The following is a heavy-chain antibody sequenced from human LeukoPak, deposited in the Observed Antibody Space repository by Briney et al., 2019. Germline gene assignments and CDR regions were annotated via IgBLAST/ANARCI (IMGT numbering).Heavy chain of an antibody. CDR1: GFTFSSYG. J-gene: IGHJ4*02. D-gene: IGHD2-15*01. CDR3: AKAVARAGRKYYFDY. V-gene: IGHV3-30*18. CDR2: ISYDGGNK. Sequence: PGGSLRLSCAASGFTFSSYGMHWVRQAPGKGLEWVVVISYDGGNKYYADSVKGRFTISRDNSKNTLYLQMNSLRAEDTAVYYCAKAVARAGRKYYFDYWGQGTLVIVSS.